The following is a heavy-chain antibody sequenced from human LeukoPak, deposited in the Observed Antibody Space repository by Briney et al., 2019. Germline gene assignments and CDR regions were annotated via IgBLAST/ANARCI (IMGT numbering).Heavy chain of an antibody. CDR2: ISAYNGNT. CDR3: ASIYGDYDYDAFDI. J-gene: IGHJ3*02. CDR1: GYTFTSYG. D-gene: IGHD4-17*01. V-gene: IGHV1-18*04. Sequence: GASVKVSCKASGYTFTSYGISWVRQAPGQGLEWMGWISAYNGNTNYAQKLQGRVTMTTDTSTSTAYMQLRSLRSDDTAVYYCASIYGDYDYDAFDIWGQRTMVTVSS.